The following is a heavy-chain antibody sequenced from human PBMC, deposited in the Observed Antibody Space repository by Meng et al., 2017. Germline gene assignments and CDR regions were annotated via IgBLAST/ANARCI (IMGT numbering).Heavy chain of an antibody. J-gene: IGHJ3*02. V-gene: IGHV6-1*01. CDR2: TYYRSKWYN. Sequence: LRLSCAISGDSVSSNSAAWNWIRQSPSRGLEWPGRTYYRSKWYNDYAVSVKSRITINPDTSKNQFSLKLNSVTPEDTAVYYCARDLDVTPEPNAFDIWGQGKMVTVSS. CDR3: ARDLDVTPEPNAFDI. CDR1: GDSVSSNSAA. D-gene: IGHD1-14*01.